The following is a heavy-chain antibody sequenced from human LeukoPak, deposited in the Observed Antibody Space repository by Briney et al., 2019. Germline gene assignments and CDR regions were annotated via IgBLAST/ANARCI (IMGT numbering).Heavy chain of an antibody. CDR2: IYYSGST. Sequence: SETLSLTCSVSGGSISTGSYYWSWIRQHPGKGLEWIGYIYYSGSTYYNPSLKSRVTISVDTSKNQFSLKLSSVTAADTAVYYCARYDREAWFDPWGQGTLVTVSS. V-gene: IGHV4-31*03. CDR1: GGSISTGSYY. D-gene: IGHD3-16*01. J-gene: IGHJ5*02. CDR3: ARYDREAWFDP.